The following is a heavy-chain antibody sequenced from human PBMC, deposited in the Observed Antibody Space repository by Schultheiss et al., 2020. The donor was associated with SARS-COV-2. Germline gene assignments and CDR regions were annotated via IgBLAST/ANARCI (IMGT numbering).Heavy chain of an antibody. J-gene: IGHJ4*02. Sequence: ASVKVSCKASGYTFTSYDINWVRQATGQGLEWMGWMNPNSGNTGYAQKFQGRVTMTRNTSISTAYMELSSLRSDDTAVYYCAKERVGADGLDYWGQGTLVTVSS. CDR3: AKERVGADGLDY. D-gene: IGHD1-26*01. CDR1: GYTFTSYD. CDR2: MNPNSGNT. V-gene: IGHV1-8*01.